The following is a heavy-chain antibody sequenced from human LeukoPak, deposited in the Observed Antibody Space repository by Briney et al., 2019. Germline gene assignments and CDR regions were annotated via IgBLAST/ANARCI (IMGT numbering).Heavy chain of an antibody. J-gene: IGHJ6*03. CDR1: GYTFTDSY. CDR3: ARSARHCNNGVVFTDYYIDL. D-gene: IGHD2-8*01. CDR2: INPNSGDP. V-gene: IGHV1-2*06. Sequence: ASVKVSCKTSGYTFTDSYIHWVRQAPGQGLEWMGRINPNSGDPNYPQKFQGRVTMTRDTSISTAYMEMSSLTSDDTAVYYCARSARHCNNGVVFTDYYIDLWGKGTTVIVSS.